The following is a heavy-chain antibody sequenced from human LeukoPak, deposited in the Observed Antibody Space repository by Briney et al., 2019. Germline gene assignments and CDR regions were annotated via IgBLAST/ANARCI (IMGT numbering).Heavy chain of an antibody. CDR3: ARDPTTRSNRAQFYSDY. V-gene: IGHV3-30*04. CDR2: ISLNGGDT. CDR1: GFTFSSFA. J-gene: IGHJ4*02. Sequence: GGSLRLSCAASGFTFSSFAMHWVRLAPGKGLEWVAVISLNGGDTSYAGSVKGRFTISRDNSKNTLYLQMNSLRAEDTAVYYCARDPTTRSNRAQFYSDYWGQGTLVIVSS. D-gene: IGHD4-17*01.